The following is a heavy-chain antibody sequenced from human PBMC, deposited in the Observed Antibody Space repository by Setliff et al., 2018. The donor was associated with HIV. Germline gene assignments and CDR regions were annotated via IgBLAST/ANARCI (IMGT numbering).Heavy chain of an antibody. J-gene: IGHJ6*03. V-gene: IGHV1-8*02. CDR2: MNSNSGET. D-gene: IGHD6-6*01. CDR3: ARGIRGSSQGYYYDYMDV. CDR1: GYSFTSFD. Sequence: ASVKVSCKTSGYSFTSFDINWVRQATGQGPEWMGWMNSNSGETGYAQKFQDRVTMTRNTSINTAYMELSSLRSEDTAVYYCARGIRGSSQGYYYDYMDVWGKGTTVTVSS.